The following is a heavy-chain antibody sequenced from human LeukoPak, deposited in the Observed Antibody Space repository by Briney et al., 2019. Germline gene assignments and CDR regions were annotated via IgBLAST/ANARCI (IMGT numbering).Heavy chain of an antibody. CDR3: ASNEKRTYCSSTSCSYFDY. Sequence: SVKVSCKASGGTFSSYTISWVRQAPGQGLEWVGRIIPILGIANYAQKFQGRVTITADKSTSTAYMELSSLRSEDTAVYYCASNEKRTYCSSTSCSYFDYWGQGTLVTVSS. J-gene: IGHJ4*02. CDR1: GGTFSSYT. D-gene: IGHD2-2*01. V-gene: IGHV1-69*02. CDR2: IIPILGIA.